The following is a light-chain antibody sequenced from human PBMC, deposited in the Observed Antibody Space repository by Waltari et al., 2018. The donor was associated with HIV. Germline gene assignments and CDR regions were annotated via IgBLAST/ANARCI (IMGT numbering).Light chain of an antibody. J-gene: IGLJ1*01. V-gene: IGLV9-49*01. Sequence: QPVLTQPPSASASLGASVTLTCTLSSGYSNSNVDWYQQRPGKGPRFVMRVGTGGIVGSKGDGIPDRFSVLGSGLNRYLTIKNIQEEDESDYHCGADLGSGSNFVYVFGTGTKVTVL. CDR3: GADLGSGSNFVYV. CDR1: SGYSNSN. CDR2: VGTGGIVG.